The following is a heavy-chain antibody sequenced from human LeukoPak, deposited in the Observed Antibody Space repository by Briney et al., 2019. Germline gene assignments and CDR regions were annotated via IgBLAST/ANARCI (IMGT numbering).Heavy chain of an antibody. CDR3: ARETPPYYYGSGSSSNFDY. CDR2: IYYSGST. D-gene: IGHD3-10*01. V-gene: IGHV4-30-4*08. J-gene: IGHJ4*02. Sequence: SQTLSLTCTVSGGSISSGDYYWSWIRQPPGKGLEWIGYIYYSGSTYYNPSFKSRVTISVDTSKNQFSLKLSSVTAADTAVYYCARETPPYYYGSGSSSNFDYWGQGTLVTVSS. CDR1: GGSISSGDYY.